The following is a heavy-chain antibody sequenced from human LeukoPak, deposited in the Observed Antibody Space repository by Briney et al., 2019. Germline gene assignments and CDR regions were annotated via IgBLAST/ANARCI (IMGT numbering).Heavy chain of an antibody. V-gene: IGHV4-31*03. CDR1: GGSVNSGGYY. CDR2: IYYSGRT. Sequence: PSETLSLTCTVSGGSVNSGGYYWTWIRQHPGKGLEWLGYIYYSGRTYYNPSLKGRITISLDTSKNQFSLNLTSVSAADTAFYFCARSSDYGDYDWGQGTLITVSS. D-gene: IGHD4-17*01. J-gene: IGHJ4*02. CDR3: ARSSDYGDYD.